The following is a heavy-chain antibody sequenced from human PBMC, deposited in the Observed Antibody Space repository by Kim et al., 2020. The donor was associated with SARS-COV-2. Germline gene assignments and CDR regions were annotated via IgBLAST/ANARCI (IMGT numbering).Heavy chain of an antibody. J-gene: IGHJ6*02. CDR2: IWSDGKTK. Sequence: GGSLRLSCAASGLIFSSSGMYWVRQAPGKGLEWVAYIWSDGKTKYYTDSVKGRFTISRDNSENTLFLQMNSLTAEDTAVYYCARGGVSGGYYYGMDVWGQGTTVTVSS. V-gene: IGHV3-33*01. CDR1: GLIFSSSG. CDR3: ARGGVSGGYYYGMDV. D-gene: IGHD2-15*01.